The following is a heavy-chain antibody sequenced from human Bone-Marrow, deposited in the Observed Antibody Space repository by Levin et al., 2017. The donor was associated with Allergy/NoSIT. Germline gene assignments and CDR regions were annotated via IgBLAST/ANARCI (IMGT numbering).Heavy chain of an antibody. CDR1: GGTFSTYA. J-gene: IGHJ6*02. V-gene: IGHV1-69*01. CDR3: ARGGRAAPSHYYNGMDV. Sequence: KRGESLKISCKASGGTFSTYAINWVRQAPGQGLEWMGEFTPIFGRPIHAQNFQGRISITADESSTTAYMELRSLRFDDTAVYFCARGGRAAPSHYYNGMDVWGQGTTVTVSS. D-gene: IGHD2-15*01. CDR2: FTPIFGRP.